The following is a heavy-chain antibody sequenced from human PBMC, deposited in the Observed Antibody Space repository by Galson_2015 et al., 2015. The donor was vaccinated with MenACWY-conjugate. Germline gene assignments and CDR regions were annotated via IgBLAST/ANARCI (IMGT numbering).Heavy chain of an antibody. CDR3: ARETRYYDSSGGFDP. CDR2: IYSGGST. Sequence: SLRLSCAASGFTVSTNYMSWVRQAPGQGLEWVSVIYSGGSTYYADSVKRRFTISRDNSKNTLYLQMNSLTAEDTAVYYCARETRYYDSSGGFDPWGQGTLVPASS. V-gene: IGHV3-53*01. CDR1: GFTVSTNY. D-gene: IGHD3-22*01. J-gene: IGHJ5*02.